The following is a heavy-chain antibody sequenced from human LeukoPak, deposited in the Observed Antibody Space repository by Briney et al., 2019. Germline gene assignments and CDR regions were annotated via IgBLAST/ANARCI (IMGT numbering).Heavy chain of an antibody. CDR1: GFTFSSSS. V-gene: IGHV3-21*01. J-gene: IGHJ5*01. D-gene: IGHD4/OR15-4a*01. CDR3: AKSLTPDRDWFDS. Sequence: PGGSLRLSCAASGFTFSSSSMNWVRQAPGKGLEWVSSASSSGRYIYFADSVKGRFTISRDNAKNSVSLQMNSLRGEDTAVYYCAKSLTPDRDWFDSWGQGTLVTVSS. CDR2: ASSSGRYI.